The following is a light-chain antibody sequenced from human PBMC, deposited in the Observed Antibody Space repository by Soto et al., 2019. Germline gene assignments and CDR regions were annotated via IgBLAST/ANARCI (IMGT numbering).Light chain of an antibody. CDR3: QQYNNWPPWT. J-gene: IGKJ1*01. CDR2: GAS. Sequence: IVLTQSPGTLSSSPGERATLSCRASQNVSTSNLAWYQQRPGQAPRLLIYGASRRATGIPDRFSGSGSGTEFTLTISSLQSEDFAVYYCQQYNNWPPWTFGQGTKVDI. CDR1: QNVSTSN. V-gene: IGKV3D-15*01.